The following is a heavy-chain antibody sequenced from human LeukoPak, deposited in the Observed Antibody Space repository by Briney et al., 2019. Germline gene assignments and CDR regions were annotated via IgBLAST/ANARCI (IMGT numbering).Heavy chain of an antibody. CDR3: ARWGVHGTTTYCFDY. D-gene: IGHD2/OR15-2a*01. Sequence: ASVKVSCKTSGYSFTNYGVSWVRQAPGQGPKWMWSISGENGNTNYAQKFQARFTMTTDTSTGTDYMELRSLRSDDTAVYYCARWGVHGTTTYCFDYWGQGSQVTVSS. CDR1: GYSFTNYG. J-gene: IGHJ4*02. V-gene: IGHV1-18*04. CDR2: ISGENGNT.